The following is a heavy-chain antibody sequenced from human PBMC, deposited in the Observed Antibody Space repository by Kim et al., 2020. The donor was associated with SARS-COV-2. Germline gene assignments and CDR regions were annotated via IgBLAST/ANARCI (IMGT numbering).Heavy chain of an antibody. J-gene: IGHJ4*02. CDR3: ARRRFYYGSGSYTLFDY. CDR1: GGSISSSSYY. CDR2: IYYSGST. Sequence: SETLSLTCTVSGGSISSSSYYWGWIRQPPGKGLEWIGSIYYSGSTYYNPSLKSLVTISVDTSKNQFSLKLSSVTAADTAVYYCARRRFYYGSGSYTLFDYWGQGTLVTVSS. D-gene: IGHD3-10*01. V-gene: IGHV4-39*01.